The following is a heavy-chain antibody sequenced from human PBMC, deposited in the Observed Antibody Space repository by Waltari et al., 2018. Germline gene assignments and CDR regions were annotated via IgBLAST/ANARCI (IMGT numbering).Heavy chain of an antibody. Sequence: QVQLVQSGAEVKKPGASVKVSCKASGYTFTSYAMHWVRQAPGQRLEWMGWINAGNGNTKYAQKFQGRVTITRDTSASTAYMELSSLRSEDTAVYYCAGGPYYYGSGFDYWGQGTLVTVSS. CDR2: INAGNGNT. CDR1: GYTFTSYA. J-gene: IGHJ4*02. V-gene: IGHV1-3*01. CDR3: AGGPYYYGSGFDY. D-gene: IGHD3-10*01.